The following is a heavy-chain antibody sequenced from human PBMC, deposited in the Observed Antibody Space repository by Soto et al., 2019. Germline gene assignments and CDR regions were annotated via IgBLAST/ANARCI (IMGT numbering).Heavy chain of an antibody. J-gene: IGHJ4*02. V-gene: IGHV3-30*18. CDR3: AKEYRRPLDY. D-gene: IGHD1-26*01. CDR1: GFSFSRYG. CDR2: ISYDGTSK. Sequence: QVQLVESGGGVVQPGRSLRLSCAASGFSFSRYGMHWVRQTPGKGLEWVAVISYDGTSKYYADAVKGRFTISRDNSKNMLYMQMNSLRPEDTAVYYCAKEYRRPLDYWGQGTLVPVSS.